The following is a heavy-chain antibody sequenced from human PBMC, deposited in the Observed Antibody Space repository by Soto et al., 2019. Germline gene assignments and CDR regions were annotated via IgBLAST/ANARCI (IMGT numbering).Heavy chain of an antibody. D-gene: IGHD3-16*02. CDR3: ARGASFGWGTFRYTGAFDM. Sequence: QVQLVESGGGVVQPGRSLRLSCAASGFSFNVHGMHWVRQAPGKGLEWVAVIWNDGSKTDYVDSVKGRFTVSRDNSKKHLVLQMGRPGAEDTAGDYCARGASFGWGTFRYTGAFDMWGQGTMVTVSS. J-gene: IGHJ3*02. CDR2: IWNDGSKT. CDR1: GFSFNVHG. V-gene: IGHV3-33*03.